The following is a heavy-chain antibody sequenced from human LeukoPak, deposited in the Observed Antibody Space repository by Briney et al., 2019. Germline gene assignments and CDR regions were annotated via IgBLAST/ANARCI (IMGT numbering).Heavy chain of an antibody. CDR1: GFTFSSYW. CDR3: ARDLGIAAAGVWYFDL. CDR2: INSDGSST. Sequence: GGPLRLSCAASGFTFSSYWMHWVRQVPGKGLVWVSRINSDGSSTRYADSVKGRFTISRDNAKNTLYLQMNSLRAEDTAVYYCARDLGIAAAGVWYFDLWGRGTLVTVSS. V-gene: IGHV3-74*01. D-gene: IGHD6-13*01. J-gene: IGHJ2*01.